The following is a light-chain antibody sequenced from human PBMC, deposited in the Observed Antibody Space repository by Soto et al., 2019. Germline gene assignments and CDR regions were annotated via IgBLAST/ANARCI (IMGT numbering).Light chain of an antibody. V-gene: IGLV2-14*01. CDR2: EVS. CDR3: SSYTSSGTLLV. Sequence: QSALTQPASVSGSHGQSITISCTGTSSDVGGYNYVSWYQQHPGKAPKLMIYEVSNRPSGVSNRFSGSKSGNTASLTISGLQAEDEADYYCSSYTSSGTLLVFGGGTKLTVL. J-gene: IGLJ2*01. CDR1: SSDVGGYNY.